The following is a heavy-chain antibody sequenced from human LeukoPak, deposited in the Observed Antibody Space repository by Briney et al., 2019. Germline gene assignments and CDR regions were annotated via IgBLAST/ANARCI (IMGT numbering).Heavy chain of an antibody. CDR3: GRPLQRGSWTQRALDY. J-gene: IGHJ4*02. CDR2: MNPNSGNA. Sequence: ASVKVSCKASGYTFTSYDISWVRQATGQGLEWMGWMNPNSGNAGYAQRFQGRVTMARNNSISTAYMELTSLRSEDTAVYYCGRPLQRGSWTQRALDYWGQGTLVTVSS. D-gene: IGHD3-10*01. CDR1: GYTFTSYD. V-gene: IGHV1-8*01.